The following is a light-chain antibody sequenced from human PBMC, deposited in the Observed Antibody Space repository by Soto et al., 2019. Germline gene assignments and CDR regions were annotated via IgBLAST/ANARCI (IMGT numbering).Light chain of an antibody. CDR2: GAS. V-gene: IGKV3-20*01. CDR3: QQYGSSPLT. J-gene: IGKJ4*01. CDR1: QSVSSSY. Sequence: IVFTQSPATLSLSQGERATLSCRGSQSVSSSYLAWYQQKPGQAPRLLIYGASSRATGIPDRFSGSGSGTDFTLTISRLEPEDFAVYYCQQYGSSPLTCGGGTKV.